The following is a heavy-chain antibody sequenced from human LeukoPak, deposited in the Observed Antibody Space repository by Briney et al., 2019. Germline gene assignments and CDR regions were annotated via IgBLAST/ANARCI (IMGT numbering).Heavy chain of an antibody. CDR3: TQHGSGRGAY. D-gene: IGHD3-10*01. CDR2: IRSKAYGGTT. V-gene: IGHV3-49*04. Sequence: GGSLRLSCTASGLTFGDYAMSWVRQAPGKGLEWVGFIRSKAYGGTTEYAASVKGRFTISRDDSKSIAYLQMNSLKTEDTAVYYCTQHGSGRGAYWGQGTLVTVSS. CDR1: GLTFGDYA. J-gene: IGHJ4*02.